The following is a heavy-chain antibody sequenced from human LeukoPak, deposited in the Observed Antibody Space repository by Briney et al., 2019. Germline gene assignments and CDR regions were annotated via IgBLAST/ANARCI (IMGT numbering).Heavy chain of an antibody. J-gene: IGHJ3*02. D-gene: IGHD1-7*01. V-gene: IGHV3-11*01. CDR1: GFTFSDYY. Sequence: PGGSLRLSCAAFGFTFSDYYMGWIRQAPGKGLEWVSYISGSGSIIYYADSVKGRFTISRDNAKNSLYLQMNSLRAEDTAVYYCGRDFGLTGTKRSFDIWGQGTMVTVSS. CDR2: ISGSGSII. CDR3: GRDFGLTGTKRSFDI.